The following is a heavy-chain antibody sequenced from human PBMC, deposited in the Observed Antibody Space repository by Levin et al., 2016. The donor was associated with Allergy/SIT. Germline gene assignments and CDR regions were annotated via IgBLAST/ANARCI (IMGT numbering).Heavy chain of an antibody. J-gene: IGHJ4*02. V-gene: IGHV1-69*08. Sequence: SVKVSCKASGGTFSSYTISWVRQAPGQGLEWMGRVIPTLGTANYAQKFQGRVTITADRSTSTAYMELSSLRSDDTAIYYCARDLSRQQGPVVVTPSNDYWGQGTLVTVSS. CDR3: ARDLSRQQGPVVVTPSNDY. D-gene: IGHD2-21*02. CDR2: VIPTLGTA. CDR1: GGTFSSYT.